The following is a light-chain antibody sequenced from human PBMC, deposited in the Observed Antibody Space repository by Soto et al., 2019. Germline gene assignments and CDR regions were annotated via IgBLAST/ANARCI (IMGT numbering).Light chain of an antibody. Sequence: DIQINQSPSSLSASVGGRVTITCRASQRISNYLNWYQQKPGKAPKLLIYAASSLQSGVPSRFTGSGSGTDFTLTISSLQPEDFATYYCQQGYSTPITFGQGTRLEI. CDR1: QRISNY. CDR3: QQGYSTPIT. V-gene: IGKV1-39*01. J-gene: IGKJ5*01. CDR2: AAS.